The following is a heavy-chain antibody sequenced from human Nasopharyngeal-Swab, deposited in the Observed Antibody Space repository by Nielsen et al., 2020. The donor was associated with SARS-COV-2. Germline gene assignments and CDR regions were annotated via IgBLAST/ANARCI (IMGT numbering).Heavy chain of an antibody. CDR3: ARTDSSWYYFDY. D-gene: IGHD6-13*01. Sequence: GESLKISCAASGFTFSSYSMNWVRQAPGKGLEWVSSISSSSSYIYYADSVKGRFTISRDNAKNSLYLQMNSLRAEDTAVYYCARTDSSWYYFDYWGQGILVTVSS. CDR2: ISSSSSYI. V-gene: IGHV3-21*01. J-gene: IGHJ4*02. CDR1: GFTFSSYS.